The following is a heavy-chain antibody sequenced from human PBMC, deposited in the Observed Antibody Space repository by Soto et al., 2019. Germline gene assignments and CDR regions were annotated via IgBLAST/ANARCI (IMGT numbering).Heavy chain of an antibody. J-gene: IGHJ4*02. V-gene: IGHV3-30*03. CDR2: VSHDGRNT. D-gene: IGHD6-19*01. CDR1: GFTFSDYA. Sequence: VQLVESGGGVVQPGRSLRLSCAASGFTFSDYAMHWVRQAPGKGLEWVAVVSHDGRNTHYADYVKGRFTITRDSSTHTVSLEMTILRAEDTAVDYCATGGRQWLVTSDSNYWGQGALVTVSS. CDR3: ATGGRQWLVTSDSNY.